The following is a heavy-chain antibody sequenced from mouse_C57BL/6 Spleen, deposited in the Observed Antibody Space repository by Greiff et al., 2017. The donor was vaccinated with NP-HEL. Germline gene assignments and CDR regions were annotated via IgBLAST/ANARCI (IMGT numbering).Heavy chain of an antibody. CDR3: AGGYYGSSPLYYAMDY. V-gene: IGHV1-52*01. CDR1: GYTFTSYW. D-gene: IGHD1-1*01. CDR2: IDPSDSET. J-gene: IGHJ4*01. Sequence: VQLQQPGAVLVRPGSSVKLSCKASGYTFTSYWMHWVKQRPIQGLEWIGNIDPSDSETHYNQKFKDKATLTVDKSSSTAYMQLSSLTSEDSAVYYCAGGYYGSSPLYYAMDYWGQGTSVTVSS.